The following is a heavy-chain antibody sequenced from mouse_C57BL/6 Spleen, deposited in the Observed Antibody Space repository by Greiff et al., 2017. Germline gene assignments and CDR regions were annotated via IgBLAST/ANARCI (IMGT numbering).Heavy chain of an antibody. CDR1: GYAFSSSW. D-gene: IGHD2-4*01. Sequence: QVQLQQSGPELVKPGASVKISCKASGYAFSSSWMNWVKQRPGKGLEWIGRIYPGDGDTNYNGKFKGKATLTADKSSSTAYMQLSSLTSEDSAVYFCARFGDYDGYWGQGTTLTVSS. CDR3: ARFGDYDGY. V-gene: IGHV1-82*01. CDR2: IYPGDGDT. J-gene: IGHJ2*01.